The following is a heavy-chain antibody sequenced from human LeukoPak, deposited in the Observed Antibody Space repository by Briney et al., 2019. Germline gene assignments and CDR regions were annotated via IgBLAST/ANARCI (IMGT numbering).Heavy chain of an antibody. CDR1: GYTFTSYG. CDR3: ARVDRSPSDSLYYFDY. J-gene: IGHJ4*02. Sequence: ASVKVSCKASGYTFTSYGISWVRQAPGQGLEWMGIINPSGGSTSYAQKFQGRVTMTRDTSTSTVYMELSSLRSEDTAVYYCARVDRSPSDSLYYFDYWGQGTLVTVSS. V-gene: IGHV1-46*01. CDR2: INPSGGST. D-gene: IGHD1-26*01.